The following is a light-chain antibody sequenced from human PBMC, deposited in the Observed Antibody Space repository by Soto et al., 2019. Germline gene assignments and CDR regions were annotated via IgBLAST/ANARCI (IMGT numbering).Light chain of an antibody. CDR3: QQYGSSLFT. Sequence: DIVLTQSPGTLSSSPGERATLSCRASQSVSSSYLSWYQQKPGQAPRLLIYGASIRATGIPDRFSGSGSGTDFTLTISRLEPEDFAVYYCQQYGSSLFTFGPGTKVDIK. CDR1: QSVSSSY. CDR2: GAS. V-gene: IGKV3-20*01. J-gene: IGKJ3*01.